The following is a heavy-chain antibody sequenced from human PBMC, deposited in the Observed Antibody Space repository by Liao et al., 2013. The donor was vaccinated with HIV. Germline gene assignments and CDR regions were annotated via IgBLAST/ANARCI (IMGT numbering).Heavy chain of an antibody. Sequence: QLQLQESGSRLVKPSQTLSLTCTVSGGSLNSGGTSWSWIRQPPGKGLELIGYIYHSGTTYQNPSLKGRVTISVDTSNYQFSLKLSSVTAADTAVYYCARVEGGSGYYYFDFWGQGTLVAVSS. CDR1: GGSLNSGGTS. CDR3: ARVEGGSGYYYFDF. CDR2: IYHSGTT. J-gene: IGHJ4*02. V-gene: IGHV4-30-2*01. D-gene: IGHD6-25*01.